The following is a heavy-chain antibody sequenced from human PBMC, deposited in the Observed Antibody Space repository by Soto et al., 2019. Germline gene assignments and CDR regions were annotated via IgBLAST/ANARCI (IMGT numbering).Heavy chain of an antibody. CDR3: ASAPPYYGISGYLEV. J-gene: IGHJ4*02. D-gene: IGHD3-22*01. Sequence: QVQLVQSGAEVKKTGASVKVSCEAPRHYFSGYYMYWVRQAPGHGLEWMGWINLNSGGTNYAQKFQGRVTMTRDTSITTGYMDLRGLTSDDTAVYYCASAPPYYGISGYLEVWGLGTLVTVSS. CDR1: RHYFSGYY. V-gene: IGHV1-2*02. CDR2: INLNSGGT.